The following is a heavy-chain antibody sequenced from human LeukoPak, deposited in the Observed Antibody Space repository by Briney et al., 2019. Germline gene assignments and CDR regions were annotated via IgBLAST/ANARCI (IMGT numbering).Heavy chain of an antibody. D-gene: IGHD1-26*01. J-gene: IGHJ4*02. Sequence: VKVSCKASGYTFTGYYMHWVRQAPGQGLEWMGWINPNSGSTNYAQKFQGRVTMTRDTSISTAYMELSRLRSDDTAVYYCARVVAATGFDYWGQGTLVTVSS. CDR1: GYTFTGYY. CDR3: ARVVAATGFDY. CDR2: INPNSGST. V-gene: IGHV1-2*02.